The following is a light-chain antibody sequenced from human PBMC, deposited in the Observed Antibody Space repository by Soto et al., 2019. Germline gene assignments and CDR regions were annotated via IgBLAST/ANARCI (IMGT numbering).Light chain of an antibody. J-gene: IGKJ1*01. CDR2: SAY. CDR1: QSISTY. V-gene: IGKV1-39*01. CDR3: QQSYNFPRT. Sequence: DIQMTQSPSSLSASVGDRVTITCRASQSISTYLHWYQQKPGQAPKLLIYSAYSLQSGVSPRFSGDGSGTDFTLTISSLQPEDFATYYCQQSYNFPRTFGQGTTV.